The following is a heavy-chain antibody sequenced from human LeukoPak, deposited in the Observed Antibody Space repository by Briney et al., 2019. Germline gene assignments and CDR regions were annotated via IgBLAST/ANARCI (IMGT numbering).Heavy chain of an antibody. CDR2: INTNTGNP. CDR1: GYTFTSYA. D-gene: IGHD6-13*01. J-gene: IGHJ5*02. Sequence: ASVKVSCKASGYTFTSYAMNWVGQAPGQGLEWMGWINTNTGNPTYAQGFTGRFVFSFDTSVSTAYLQISSLKAEDTAVYYCARENIASETDGNWFDPWGQGTLVTVSS. V-gene: IGHV7-4-1*02. CDR3: ARENIASETDGNWFDP.